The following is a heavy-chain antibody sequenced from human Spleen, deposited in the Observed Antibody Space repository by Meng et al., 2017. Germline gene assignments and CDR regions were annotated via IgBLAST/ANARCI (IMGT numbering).Heavy chain of an antibody. D-gene: IGHD3-10*01. CDR3: AREAGMVRGGTRFIDY. CDR2: ISSSSSYI. Sequence: GESLKISCAASGFTFSSYSMNWVRQAPGKGLEWVSSISSSSSYIYYADSVKGRFTISRDNAKNSLYLRMNSLGAEDTAVYYCAREAGMVRGGTRFIDYWGQGTLVTVSS. CDR1: GFTFSSYS. J-gene: IGHJ4*02. V-gene: IGHV3-21*01.